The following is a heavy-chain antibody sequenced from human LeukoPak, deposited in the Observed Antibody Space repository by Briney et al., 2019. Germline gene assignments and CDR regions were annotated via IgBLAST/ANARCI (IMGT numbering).Heavy chain of an antibody. CDR1: GFTLSSYS. Sequence: GGSLRLSCAASGFTLSSYSMNWVRQTPGKGLEWISSISSSSSYIYYADSVKGRFTISRDNANNSLYLQMNSVRADDTAVYYCARDPTKYDHIWGNPYYMDVWGKGTTVTVSS. V-gene: IGHV3-21*01. J-gene: IGHJ6*03. CDR3: ARDPTKYDHIWGNPYYMDV. D-gene: IGHD3-16*01. CDR2: ISSSSSYI.